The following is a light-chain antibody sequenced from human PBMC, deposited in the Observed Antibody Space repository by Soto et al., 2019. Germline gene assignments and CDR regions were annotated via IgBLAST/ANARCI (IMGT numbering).Light chain of an antibody. CDR2: QTS. CDR1: QYINTR. V-gene: IGKV3-20*01. Sequence: EIVLTQSPATLSSFPGDRVTLSCRASQYINTRLAWYQHRPGQAPRLLIYQTSLRAAGIPARFSGSGSGTDFTLTISSLEPEDFAVYYCEQYGSSPRTFGQGTKVDIK. J-gene: IGKJ1*01. CDR3: EQYGSSPRT.